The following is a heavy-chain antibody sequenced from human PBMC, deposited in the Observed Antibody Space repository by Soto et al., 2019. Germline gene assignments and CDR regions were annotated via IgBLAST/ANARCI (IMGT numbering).Heavy chain of an antibody. J-gene: IGHJ5*02. CDR2: SSGSSGDT. CDR1: GFTFSDDY. CDR3: ARGLGWLDP. V-gene: IGHV3-11*06. D-gene: IGHD3-16*01. Sequence: QVPLVESGGGLVKPGGSLRLSCAASGFTFSDDYMSWIRQAPGKGLEWVSYSSGSSGDTNYADSGKGRFTISRDNAKKSLYLHMNSLRAEDTAVYYCARGLGWLDPCGQRNLVTVSS.